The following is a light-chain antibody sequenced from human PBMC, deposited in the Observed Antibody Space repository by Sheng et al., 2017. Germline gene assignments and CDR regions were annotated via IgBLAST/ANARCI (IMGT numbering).Light chain of an antibody. CDR1: SSDVGAYNY. J-gene: IGLJ2*01. V-gene: IGLV2-11*01. CDR3: CSYAGSFTVI. CDR2: DVS. Sequence: QSALTQPRSVSGSPGQSVTISCTGTSSDVGAYNYVSWYQQHPGKAPKLMIFDVSERPSGVPDRFSGSKSGNTASLTISGLQADDEADYFCCSYAGSFTVIFGGGTNLSVL.